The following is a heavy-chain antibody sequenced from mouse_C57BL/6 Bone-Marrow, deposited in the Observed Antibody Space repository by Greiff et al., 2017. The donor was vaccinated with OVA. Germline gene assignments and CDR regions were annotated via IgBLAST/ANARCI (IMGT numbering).Heavy chain of an antibody. J-gene: IGHJ4*01. D-gene: IGHD2-1*01. Sequence: EVKLLEPGGGLVQPGRSLRLSCATSGFTFSDFYMEWVRQAPGKGLEWIAASRHKANDYTTEYNASVKGRFIVSRDTSQSILYLQMNALRAEDAAIYYGARDAGNSYAMDYWGQGTSVTVSS. CDR3: ARDAGNSYAMDY. CDR1: GFTFSDFY. CDR2: SRHKANDYTT. V-gene: IGHV7-1*01.